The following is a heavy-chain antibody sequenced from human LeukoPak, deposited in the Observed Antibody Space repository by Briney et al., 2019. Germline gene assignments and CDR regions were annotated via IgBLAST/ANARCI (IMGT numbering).Heavy chain of an antibody. CDR3: ARGVRWFDP. Sequence: SETLSLTCAVYGGSFSGYYWSWIRQPPGKGLEWIGEINHSGSTNYNPSLKSRVTISVDTSKNQFALKLSSVTAADTAVYYCARGVRWFDPWGQGTLVTVSS. CDR1: GGSFSGYY. V-gene: IGHV4-34*01. D-gene: IGHD6-6*01. J-gene: IGHJ5*02. CDR2: INHSGST.